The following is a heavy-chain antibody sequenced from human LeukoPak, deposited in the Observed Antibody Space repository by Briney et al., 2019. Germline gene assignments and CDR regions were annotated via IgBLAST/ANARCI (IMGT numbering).Heavy chain of an antibody. CDR2: IRYDGSNK. CDR1: GFTFSSYG. J-gene: IGHJ4*02. D-gene: IGHD2-2*01. V-gene: IGHV3-30*02. Sequence: PGGSLRLSCAASGFTFSSYGMHWVRQAPGKGLEWVAFIRYDGSNKYYADSVKGRFTISRDNSKNTLYLQMNSLRAEDTAVYYCANFNLGYCSSTSCSGPPWADYWGQGTLVTVSS. CDR3: ANFNLGYCSSTSCSGPPWADY.